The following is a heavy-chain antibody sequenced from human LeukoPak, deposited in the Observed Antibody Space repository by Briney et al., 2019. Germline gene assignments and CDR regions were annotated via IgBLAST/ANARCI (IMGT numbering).Heavy chain of an antibody. CDR1: GGSISSGSYY. Sequence: PSQTLSLTCTVSGGSISSGSYYWSWIRQPAGKGLEWIGRIYTRGSTNYNPSLNSRATISIDTSKNQFSLKLSSVTAADTAVYYCATEPGSGSYSRYYYYYIDVWGKGTTVTVSS. D-gene: IGHD1-26*01. J-gene: IGHJ6*03. V-gene: IGHV4-61*02. CDR3: ATEPGSGSYSRYYYYYIDV. CDR2: IYTRGST.